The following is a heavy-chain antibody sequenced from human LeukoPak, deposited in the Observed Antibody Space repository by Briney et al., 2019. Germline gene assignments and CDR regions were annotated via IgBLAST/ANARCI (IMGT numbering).Heavy chain of an antibody. Sequence: PSETLSLTCTVSGGSISSYYWSWIRQPPGKGLGWIGYIYYSGGTNYTPSLKSRVTISVDTSKNHFSLRLSSVTAADTAVYYCARGDDYNVGYFDYWGQGTLVTVSS. D-gene: IGHD5-24*01. CDR2: IYYSGGT. J-gene: IGHJ4*02. CDR3: ARGDDYNVGYFDY. CDR1: GGSISSYY. V-gene: IGHV4-59*01.